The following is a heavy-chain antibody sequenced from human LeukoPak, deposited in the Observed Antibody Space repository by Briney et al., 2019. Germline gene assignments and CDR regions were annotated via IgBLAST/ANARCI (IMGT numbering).Heavy chain of an antibody. D-gene: IGHD3-22*01. CDR3: ASLIPYYYDSSTYSPGDY. V-gene: IGHV3-48*01. J-gene: IGHJ4*02. Sequence: GGPLRLSCAAPAFTFTTYSMNWVRQAPGKGLEWLSYISSSSNTIYYADSVKGRFTISRDNAKNSLYLQMNSLRAEDTAVYYCASLIPYYYDSSTYSPGDYWGQGTLVTVSS. CDR2: ISSSSNTI. CDR1: AFTFTTYS.